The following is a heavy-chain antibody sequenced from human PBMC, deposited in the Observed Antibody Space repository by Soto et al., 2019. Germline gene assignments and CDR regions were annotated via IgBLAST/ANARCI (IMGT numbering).Heavy chain of an antibody. CDR3: ATRITVFGLLIPPFDP. J-gene: IGHJ5*02. D-gene: IGHD3-3*01. Sequence: SETLSLTCAVYCGSVNGYYWNWIRQPPGKGLEWIGEINHTGGTHYNPSLKSRVTMSVDTSKNQFSLRLSSVTAADTAIYYCATRITVFGLLIPPFDPWGQGTLVTVSS. CDR2: INHTGGT. V-gene: IGHV4-34*01. CDR1: CGSVNGYY.